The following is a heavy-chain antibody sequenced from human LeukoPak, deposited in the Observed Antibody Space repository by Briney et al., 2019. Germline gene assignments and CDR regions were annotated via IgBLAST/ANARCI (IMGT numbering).Heavy chain of an antibody. J-gene: IGHJ4*02. V-gene: IGHV3-7*01. CDR2: IKQDGSEK. CDR3: TKTSGSYFFSGTDY. D-gene: IGHD3-10*01. Sequence: GGSLRLSCAASGFTFSTYWMSWVRQAPGKGLEWVANIKQDGSEKYYVDSVKGRFTISRDNAKNSLYLQINSLRAEDTAVYYCTKTSGSYFFSGTDYWGQGTLVTVSS. CDR1: GFTFSTYW.